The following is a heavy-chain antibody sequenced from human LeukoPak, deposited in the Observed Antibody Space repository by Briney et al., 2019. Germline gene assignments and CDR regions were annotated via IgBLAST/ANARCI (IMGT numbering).Heavy chain of an antibody. V-gene: IGHV1-69*04. Sequence: GASVKVSCKASGGTFSSYAISWVRQAPGQGLEWMGRVIPILGIANYAQKFQGRVTITADKSTSTAYMELSSLRSEDTAVYYCAVAYCGGDWENYYYYGMDVWGQGTTVTVSS. D-gene: IGHD2-21*02. J-gene: IGHJ6*02. CDR1: GGTFSSYA. CDR2: VIPILGIA. CDR3: AVAYCGGDWENYYYYGMDV.